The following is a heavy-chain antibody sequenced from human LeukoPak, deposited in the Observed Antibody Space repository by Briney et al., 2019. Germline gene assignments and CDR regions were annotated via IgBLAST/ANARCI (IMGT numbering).Heavy chain of an antibody. V-gene: IGHV3-21*01. Sequence: GGSLRLSCAASGFTFSSYSMNWVRQAPGKGLEWVSSISSSSSYIYYADSVKGRFTISRDNAKNLLYLQMNSLRAEDTAVYYCARGHNSGWYVEGPFDYWGQGTLVTVSS. CDR2: ISSSSSYI. D-gene: IGHD6-19*01. CDR3: ARGHNSGWYVEGPFDY. J-gene: IGHJ4*02. CDR1: GFTFSSYS.